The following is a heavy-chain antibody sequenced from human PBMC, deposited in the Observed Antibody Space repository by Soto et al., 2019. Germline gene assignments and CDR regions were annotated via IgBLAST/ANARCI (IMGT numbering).Heavy chain of an antibody. CDR2: INHSGST. CDR3: ARGTMVRGVPTNYYFDY. V-gene: IGHV4-34*01. D-gene: IGHD3-10*01. CDR1: GGSFSGYY. Sequence: SETLSLTCAVYGGSFSGYYWSWIRQPPGKGLEWIGEINHSGSTNYNPSLKSRVTISVDTSKNQFSLKLSSVTAADTAVYYCARGTMVRGVPTNYYFDYWGQGTLVTVSS. J-gene: IGHJ4*02.